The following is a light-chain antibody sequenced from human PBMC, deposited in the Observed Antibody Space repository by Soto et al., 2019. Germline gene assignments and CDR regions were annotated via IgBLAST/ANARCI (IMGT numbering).Light chain of an antibody. V-gene: IGKV4-1*01. J-gene: IGKJ1*01. CDR2: WAS. Sequence: DIVMTQSPDSLAVSLGERATINCKSSQSVLYSSNNKNYLAWYQQKAGQPPRLTIYWASTRESGVPNRFSGSGSGTDFTLTISSLQAEDVAVYYCQQYYSTPPTFGQGTKVEIK. CDR1: QSVLYSSNNKNY. CDR3: QQYYSTPPT.